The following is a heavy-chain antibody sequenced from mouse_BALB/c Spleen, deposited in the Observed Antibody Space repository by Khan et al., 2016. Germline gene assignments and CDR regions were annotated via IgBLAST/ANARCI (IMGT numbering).Heavy chain of an antibody. CDR3: ARRSYFGNYDY. V-gene: IGHV9-3*02. Sequence: QVQLQQSGPELKKPGETVKISCKASGYTFTNYGMNWVKQAPGKGLKWMGWINTNTGEPTYAEEFKGRFAFSLETSASTAYLQINNLKNEDTATYFCARRSYFGNYDYWGQGTTLTVSS. CDR2: INTNTGEP. J-gene: IGHJ2*01. CDR1: GYTFTNYG. D-gene: IGHD2-1*01.